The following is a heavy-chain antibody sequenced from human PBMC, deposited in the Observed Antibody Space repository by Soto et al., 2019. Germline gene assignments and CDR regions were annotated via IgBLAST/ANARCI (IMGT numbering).Heavy chain of an antibody. J-gene: IGHJ6*02. Sequence: QVQLVQSGAEVKKPGSSVKVSCKASGGSLSNYGISWVRQAPGQGLEWMGAIIPVFGTPNYAQKFQDRVTIPADESTPTVYMEVRSLTSEDTAVYYCARGDATKIVVTTYYAMDVWGQGTTVTVSS. CDR3: ARGDATKIVVTTYYAMDV. V-gene: IGHV1-69*12. CDR2: IIPVFGTP. D-gene: IGHD3-22*01. CDR1: GGSLSNYG.